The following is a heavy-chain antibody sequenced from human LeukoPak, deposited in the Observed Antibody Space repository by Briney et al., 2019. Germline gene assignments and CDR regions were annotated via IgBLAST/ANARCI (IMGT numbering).Heavy chain of an antibody. J-gene: IGHJ4*02. D-gene: IGHD3-22*01. V-gene: IGHV4-31*03. CDR3: ARGPEMKRDSSGYYYN. CDR2: IYYSGST. Sequence: SETLSLTCTVSGGSISSGGYYWSWIRQHPGTGLEWIGYIYYSGSTYYNPSLKSRVTISVDTSKNQFSLKLSSVTAADTAVYYCARGPEMKRDSSGYYYNWGQGTLVTVSS. CDR1: GGSISSGGYY.